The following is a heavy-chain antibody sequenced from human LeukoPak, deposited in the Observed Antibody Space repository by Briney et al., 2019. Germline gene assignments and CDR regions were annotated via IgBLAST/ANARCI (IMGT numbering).Heavy chain of an antibody. CDR1: GFTFSSYW. D-gene: IGHD4-17*01. V-gene: IGHV3-74*01. J-gene: IGHJ6*02. CDR2: INIEGSST. CDR3: ARGPDYGEGSHGMDV. Sequence: GGSLRLSCAASGFTFSSYWMHWVRHAPGKGLVWVSRINIEGSSTSYADSVKGRFTISRDNAKNTLYLQMNSLRAEDTAVYYCARGPDYGEGSHGMDVWGQGTTVTVSS.